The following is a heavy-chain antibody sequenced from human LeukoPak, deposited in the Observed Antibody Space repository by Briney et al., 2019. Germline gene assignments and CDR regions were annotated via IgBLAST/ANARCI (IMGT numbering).Heavy chain of an antibody. CDR3: ARAPYYSRIEYYFEF. CDR2: ISWNSGSI. CDR1: GFTFDDYA. J-gene: IGHJ4*02. D-gene: IGHD3-22*01. V-gene: IGHV3-9*01. Sequence: GRSLRLSCAASGFTFDDYAMHWVRQAPGKGLEWVSGISWNSGSIGYADSVKGRFTISRDNARNSVYLQMNCLRVEDTAVYYCARAPYYSRIEYYFEFWGQGTLVTVSS.